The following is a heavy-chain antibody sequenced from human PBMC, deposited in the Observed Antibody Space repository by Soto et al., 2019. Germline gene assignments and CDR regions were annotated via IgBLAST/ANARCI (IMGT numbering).Heavy chain of an antibody. CDR1: GFTVSSNY. CDR2: IYSGGST. Sequence: EVQLVESGGGLIQPGGSLRLSCAASGFTVSSNYISWVRQAPGKGLEWVSVIYSGGSTYYADSVKGRFTISRDNSKNTLYIQMTSLRAEDTGVYYCASGSSAAHYYYYGMDVWGQGTTVTVSS. D-gene: IGHD2-2*01. V-gene: IGHV3-53*01. J-gene: IGHJ6*02. CDR3: ASGSSAAHYYYYGMDV.